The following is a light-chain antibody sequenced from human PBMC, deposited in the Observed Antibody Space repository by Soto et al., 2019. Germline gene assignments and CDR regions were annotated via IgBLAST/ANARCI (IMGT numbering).Light chain of an antibody. CDR2: GNS. Sequence: QSVLTQPPSVSGAPGQRVTISCTGSSSNIGAGYDVHWYQQLPGTAPKLLIYGNSNRPSGVPDRFSGSKSGTSASLAITGLQAEDEADYYCQPYDSSLSGYVFGTGTNVTV. V-gene: IGLV1-40*01. CDR1: SSNIGAGYD. J-gene: IGLJ1*01. CDR3: QPYDSSLSGYV.